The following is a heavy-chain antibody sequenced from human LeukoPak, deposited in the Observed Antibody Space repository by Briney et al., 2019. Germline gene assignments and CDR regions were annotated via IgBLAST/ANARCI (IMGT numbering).Heavy chain of an antibody. Sequence: GGSLRLSCAASGFTFSNAWMSWVRQAPGKGLEWVANIKQDGSEKYYVDSVKGRFTISRDNAKNSLYLQMNSLRAEDTAVYYCARVDTIRTVFDYWGQGTLVTVSS. V-gene: IGHV3-7*01. CDR1: GFTFSNAW. CDR3: ARVDTIRTVFDY. CDR2: IKQDGSEK. J-gene: IGHJ4*02. D-gene: IGHD3-3*01.